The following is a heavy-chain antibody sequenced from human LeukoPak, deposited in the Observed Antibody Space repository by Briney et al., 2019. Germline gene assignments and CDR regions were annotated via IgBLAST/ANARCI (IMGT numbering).Heavy chain of an antibody. V-gene: IGHV3-7*01. J-gene: IGHJ4*02. CDR2: IKQDGSEK. CDR3: ARKNGLDY. Sequence: GGSLRLSCAASGFTFSSYAMSWVRQAPGKGLEWVANIKQDGSEKYYVDSVKGRFTISRDNAKNSLYLQMNSLRAEDTAVYYCARKNGLDYWGQGTLVTVSS. CDR1: GFTFSSYA.